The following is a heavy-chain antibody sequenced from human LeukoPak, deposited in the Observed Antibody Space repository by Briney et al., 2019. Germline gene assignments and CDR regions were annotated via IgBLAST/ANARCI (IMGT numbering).Heavy chain of an antibody. V-gene: IGHV3-7*01. J-gene: IGHJ4*02. CDR2: IKQDGSEK. CDR3: ARKNGLDY. Sequence: GGSLRLSCAASGFTFSSYAMSWVRQAPGKGLEWVANIKQDGSEKYYVDSVKGRFTISRDNAKNSLYLQMNSLRAEDTAVYYCARKNGLDYWGQGTLVTVSS. CDR1: GFTFSSYA.